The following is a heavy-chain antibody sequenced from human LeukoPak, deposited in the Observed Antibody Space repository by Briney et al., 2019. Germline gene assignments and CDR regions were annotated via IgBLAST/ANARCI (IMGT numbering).Heavy chain of an antibody. CDR3: AREDYDSSGYEGAFDI. V-gene: IGHV1-46*01. D-gene: IGHD3-22*01. J-gene: IGHJ3*02. CDR1: GYTFTSYY. CDR2: INPSGGST. Sequence: GASVKVSCEASGYTFTSYYMHCVRQAPGQGLEWMGIINPSGGSTSYAQKFQGRVTMTRDTSTSTVYMELSSLRSEDTAVYYCAREDYDSSGYEGAFDIWGQGTMVTVSS.